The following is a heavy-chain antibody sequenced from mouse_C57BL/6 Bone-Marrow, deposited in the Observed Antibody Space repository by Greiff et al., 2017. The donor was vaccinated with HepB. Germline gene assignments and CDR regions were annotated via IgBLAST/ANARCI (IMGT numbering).Heavy chain of an antibody. CDR2: INPNNGGT. Sequence: EVQLQQSGPELVKPGASVKIPCKASGYTFTDYNMDWVKQSHGKSLEWIGDINPNNGGTIYNQKFKGKATLTVDKSSSTAYMELRSLTSEDTAVYYCARKGPHNFWFAYWGQGTLVTVSA. V-gene: IGHV1-18*01. D-gene: IGHD1-3*01. J-gene: IGHJ3*01. CDR3: ARKGPHNFWFAY. CDR1: GYTFTDYN.